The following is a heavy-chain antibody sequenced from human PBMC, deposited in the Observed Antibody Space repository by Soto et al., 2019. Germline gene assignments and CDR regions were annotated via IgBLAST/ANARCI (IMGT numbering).Heavy chain of an antibody. V-gene: IGHV3-23*01. CDR1: GFTFSSYA. CDR2: ISGSGGST. J-gene: IGHJ4*02. CDR3: AKDPSIGYCSSTSCYLVDY. Sequence: GGSLRLSCAASGFTFSSYAMSWVRQAPGKGLEWVSAISGSGGSTYYADSVKGRFTISRDNSKNTLYLQMNSLRAEDTAVNYCAKDPSIGYCSSTSCYLVDYWGQGTLVTVSS. D-gene: IGHD2-2*01.